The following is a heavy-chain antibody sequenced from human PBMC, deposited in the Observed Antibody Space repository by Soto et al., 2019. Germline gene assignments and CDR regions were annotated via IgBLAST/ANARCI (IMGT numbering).Heavy chain of an antibody. CDR2: IYYSGST. J-gene: IGHJ4*02. V-gene: IGHV4-39*01. CDR3: ARHEVVAATNAFDY. Sequence: SETLSLTCTVSGGSISSSSYYWGWIRQPPGKGLEWIGSIYYSGSTYYNPSLKSRVTISVDTSKNQFSLKLSSVTAADTAVYYCARHEVVAATNAFDYWGQGTLVTVSS. CDR1: GGSISSSSYY. D-gene: IGHD2-15*01.